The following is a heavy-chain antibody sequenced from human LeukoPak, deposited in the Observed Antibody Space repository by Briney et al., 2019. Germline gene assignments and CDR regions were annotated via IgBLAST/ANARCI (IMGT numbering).Heavy chain of an antibody. J-gene: IGHJ4*02. CDR2: IKTKSDGGTR. V-gene: IGHV3-15*01. CDR3: TTDLSSSSL. CDR1: GFTFRNAW. Sequence: PGGSLRLSCAGSGFTFRNAWMSWVRQAPGKGLDWVGRIKTKSDGGTRDYAAPVKGRFTTSREDSKNTLYLQMNSLKTEDTAVYYCTTDLSSSSLWGQGTLVTVSS. D-gene: IGHD2-2*01.